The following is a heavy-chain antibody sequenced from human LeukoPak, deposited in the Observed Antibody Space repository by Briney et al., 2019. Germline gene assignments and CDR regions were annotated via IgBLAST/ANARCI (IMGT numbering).Heavy chain of an antibody. D-gene: IGHD5-18*01. CDR3: ARAHSYGYSDY. CDR1: GFTFSSYS. V-gene: IGHV3-21*01. J-gene: IGHJ4*02. Sequence: GGSLRLSCAASGFTFSSYSMNWVRQAPGKGLESVSSISSSSSYIYYADSVKGRFTISRDNAKNSLYLQMNSLRAEDTAVYYCARAHSYGYSDYWGQGTLVTVSS. CDR2: ISSSSSYI.